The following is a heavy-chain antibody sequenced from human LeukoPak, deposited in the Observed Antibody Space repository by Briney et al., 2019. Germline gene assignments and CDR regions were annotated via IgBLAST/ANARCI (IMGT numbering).Heavy chain of an antibody. D-gene: IGHD6-19*01. CDR3: ARLAVAVAGTFWFDP. CDR2: ISAYNGNT. Sequence: ASVKVSCKASGYTFTSYGISWVRQAPGQGLEWMGWISAYNGNTNYAQKLQGRVTMTTDTSTSTAYMELRSLRSDDTAVYYCARLAVAVAGTFWFDPWSQGTLVTVSS. CDR1: GYTFTSYG. V-gene: IGHV1-18*01. J-gene: IGHJ5*02.